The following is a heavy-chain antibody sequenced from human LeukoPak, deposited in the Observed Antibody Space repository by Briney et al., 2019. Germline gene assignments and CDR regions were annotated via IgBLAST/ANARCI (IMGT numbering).Heavy chain of an antibody. CDR2: INHSGST. V-gene: IGHV4-34*01. CDR3: ARGGKAAAGNFHYYYYMDV. J-gene: IGHJ6*03. D-gene: IGHD6-13*01. CDR1: GGSFSGYY. Sequence: SETLSLTCAVYGGSFSGYYWSWIRQPPGKGLEWIGEINHSGSTNYNPSLKSRVTISVDASKNQFSLKLSSVTAADTAVYYCARGGKAAAGNFHYYYYMDVWGKGTTVTVSS.